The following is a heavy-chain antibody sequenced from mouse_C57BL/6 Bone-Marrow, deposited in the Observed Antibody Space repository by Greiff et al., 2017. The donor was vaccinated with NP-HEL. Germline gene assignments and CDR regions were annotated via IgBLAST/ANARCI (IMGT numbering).Heavy chain of an antibody. V-gene: IGHV1-50*01. D-gene: IGHD2-5*01. Sequence: QVQLQQPGAELVKPGASVKLSCKASGYTFTSYWMQWVKQRPGQGLEWIGEIDPSDSYTNYNQKFKGKATLTVDTSSSTAYMQLSSLTSEDSAVYYCARALYSNYPYWYFDVWGTGTTVTVSS. CDR3: ARALYSNYPYWYFDV. CDR1: GYTFTSYW. CDR2: IDPSDSYT. J-gene: IGHJ1*03.